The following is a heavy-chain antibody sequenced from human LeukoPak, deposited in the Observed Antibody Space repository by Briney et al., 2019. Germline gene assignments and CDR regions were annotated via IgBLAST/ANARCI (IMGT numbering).Heavy chain of an antibody. CDR3: VRLVAPYYDFWSGYYNYYYYYGMDV. V-gene: IGHV4-39*01. D-gene: IGHD3-3*01. CDR1: GASISSDNYY. J-gene: IGHJ6*02. Sequence: PSETLSLTCTVSGASISSDNYYWGWIRQPPGKGLEWIGSFYYGGGTFYNASLKSRLTMSVDTSENQFSLKLTSVTATDTAVYYCVRLVAPYYDFWSGYYNYYYYYGMDVWGQGTTVTVSS. CDR2: FYYGGGT.